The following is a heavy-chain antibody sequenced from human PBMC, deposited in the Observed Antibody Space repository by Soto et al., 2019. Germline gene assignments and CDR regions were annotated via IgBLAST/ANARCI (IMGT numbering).Heavy chain of an antibody. V-gene: IGHV3-23*01. CDR1: GFTFSSYA. D-gene: IGHD3-22*01. Sequence: VGSLRLSCAASGFTFSSYAMSWVRQAPGKGLEWVSAISGSGGSTYYADSVKGRFTISRDNSKNTLYLQMNSLRAEDTAVYYCAKRYPHYYDSSGYYFDYWGQGTLVTVSS. J-gene: IGHJ4*02. CDR3: AKRYPHYYDSSGYYFDY. CDR2: ISGSGGST.